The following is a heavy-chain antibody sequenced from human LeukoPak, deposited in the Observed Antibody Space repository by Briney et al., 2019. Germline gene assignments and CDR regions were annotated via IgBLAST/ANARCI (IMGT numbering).Heavy chain of an antibody. Sequence: SETLSLTCGVSGFSIRSGHYWGWIRQPPGKGLEWIANIHQGGNTYYNPSLKSRVTISVDTYKNQFSLKLSSVTAADTAVYYCARVVVVVATEENDAFNFWGQGTMVIVSS. D-gene: IGHD2-21*02. CDR2: IHQGGNT. CDR1: GFSIRSGHY. V-gene: IGHV4-38-2*01. CDR3: ARVVVVVATEENDAFNF. J-gene: IGHJ3*01.